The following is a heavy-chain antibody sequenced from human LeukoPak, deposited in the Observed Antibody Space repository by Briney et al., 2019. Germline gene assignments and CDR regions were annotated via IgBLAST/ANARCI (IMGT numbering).Heavy chain of an antibody. J-gene: IGHJ4*02. V-gene: IGHV1-46*01. D-gene: IGHD1-26*01. Sequence: ASVKVSCKASGYSFTTYYIHWVRQAPGQGLEWMGIINPSSGGTSYAQKFQGRVTMTRDTSTSTVYMELSSLRSEDAAVYYCATAVPVGATGYWGQGTQVIV. CDR1: GYSFTTYY. CDR3: ATAVPVGATGY. CDR2: INPSSGGT.